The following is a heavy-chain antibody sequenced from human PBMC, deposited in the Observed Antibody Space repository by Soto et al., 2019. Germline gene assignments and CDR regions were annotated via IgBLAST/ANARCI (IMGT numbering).Heavy chain of an antibody. D-gene: IGHD4-4*01. J-gene: IGHJ4*02. CDR2: IIPILDTT. Sequence: QVQVVQSGAEVKKPGSSVRVSCKASGGTSSSYAITWRRQAPGQGLEWMGGIIPILDTTDDAQKFQGRVTFTADESTSTVYMELSSLTSEDTAVYYCASGGTTVNRRFDFWGQGTLVTVSS. V-gene: IGHV1-69*01. CDR1: GGTSSSYA. CDR3: ASGGTTVNRRFDF.